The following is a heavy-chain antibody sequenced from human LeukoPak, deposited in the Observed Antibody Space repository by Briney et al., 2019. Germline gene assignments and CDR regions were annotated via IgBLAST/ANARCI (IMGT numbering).Heavy chain of an antibody. CDR3: ARDPGSSGYYYYYMDV. Sequence: ASVKVSCKASGYTFTSYAMHWVRQAPGQRLEWMGWINAGNGNTKYSQEFQGRVTITRDTSASTAYMELSSLRSEDMAVYYCARDPGSSGYYYYYMDVWGKGNTVTVSS. J-gene: IGHJ6*03. D-gene: IGHD6-19*01. CDR2: INAGNGNT. CDR1: GYTFTSYA. V-gene: IGHV1-3*03.